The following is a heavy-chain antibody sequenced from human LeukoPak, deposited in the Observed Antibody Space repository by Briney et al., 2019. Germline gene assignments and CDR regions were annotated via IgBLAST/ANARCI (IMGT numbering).Heavy chain of an antibody. V-gene: IGHV4-59*01. J-gene: IGHJ4*02. CDR3: ARRDYGDYVLDY. D-gene: IGHD4-17*01. CDR2: IYYSGST. CDR1: GGSLSSYY. Sequence: SETLSLTCTVSGGSLSSYYRSWIRQPPGKGLEWIGYIYYSGSTNYNPSLKSRVTISVDTSKNQFSLKLSSVTAADTAVYYCARRDYGDYVLDYWGQGTLVTVSS.